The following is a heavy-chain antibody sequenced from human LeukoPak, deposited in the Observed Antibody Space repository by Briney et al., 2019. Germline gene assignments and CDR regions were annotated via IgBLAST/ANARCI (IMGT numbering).Heavy chain of an antibody. Sequence: ASVKVSCKASGGTFSSYAISWVRQAPGQGLEWMGGIIPIFGTANYAQKFQGRVTITADESTSTAYMELSSLRSEDTAVYYCARGGDACSGGSCYPLWGQGTLVTVSS. V-gene: IGHV1-69*13. CDR3: ARGGDACSGGSCYPL. CDR1: GGTFSSYA. CDR2: IIPIFGTA. D-gene: IGHD2-15*01. J-gene: IGHJ4*02.